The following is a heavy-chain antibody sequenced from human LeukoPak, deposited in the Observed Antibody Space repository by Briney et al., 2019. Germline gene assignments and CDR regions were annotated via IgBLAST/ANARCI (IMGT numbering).Heavy chain of an antibody. CDR1: GFTFSTYG. Sequence: QPGRSLRLSCAATGFTFSTYGMNWVRQAPGKGLEWVSGIGGSGDSTYYADSVKGRFTISRDNSKNTLYLQMNSLRAEDTAVYYCAKDRQQLANLDYWGQGTLVIVSS. CDR3: AKDRQQLANLDY. CDR2: IGGSGDST. D-gene: IGHD6-13*01. J-gene: IGHJ4*02. V-gene: IGHV3-23*01.